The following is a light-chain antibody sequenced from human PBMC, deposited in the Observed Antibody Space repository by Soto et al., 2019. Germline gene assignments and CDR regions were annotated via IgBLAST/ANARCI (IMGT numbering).Light chain of an antibody. CDR1: QSISSS. V-gene: IGKV1-5*01. CDR2: DAS. Sequence: DIQMTQSPSTLSASVGDRVSIACRASQSISSSLAWYQQKPGKAPKLLIYDASSLESGVPSRFSGSGSGTEFTLSIKSIQTKDFANYYCQQYNRYSWTFGQGTKVDIK. CDR3: QQYNRYSWT. J-gene: IGKJ1*01.